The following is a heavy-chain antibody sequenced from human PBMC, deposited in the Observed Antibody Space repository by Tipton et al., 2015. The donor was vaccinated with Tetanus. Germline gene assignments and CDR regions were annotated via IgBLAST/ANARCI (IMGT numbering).Heavy chain of an antibody. CDR2: IYSGGTT. V-gene: IGHV3-53*01. Sequence: SLRLSCAVSGFTFSSSWMSWVRQVPGEGLEWVSIIYSGGTTYYADSVKGRFTISRDNSRNTLYLQMSSLRAEDTAVYYCAKTISNDYVAAWGQGTLVTVSS. J-gene: IGHJ4*02. D-gene: IGHD4-17*01. CDR1: GFTFSSSW. CDR3: AKTISNDYVAA.